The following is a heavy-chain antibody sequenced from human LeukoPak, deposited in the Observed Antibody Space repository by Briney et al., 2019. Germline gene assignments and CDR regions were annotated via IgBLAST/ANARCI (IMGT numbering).Heavy chain of an antibody. Sequence: GGSLRLSCAVSGLTLSNYWMNWVRQAPGKGLEWVANINPHGSEERYVDSVKGRFTISRDNAKNSLYLQMNSLRAEDTAVYYCAIWGTYQSYCGQGTLVTVSS. CDR1: GLTLSNYW. CDR2: INPHGSEE. J-gene: IGHJ4*02. V-gene: IGHV3-7*02. CDR3: AIWGTYQSY. D-gene: IGHD3-16*02.